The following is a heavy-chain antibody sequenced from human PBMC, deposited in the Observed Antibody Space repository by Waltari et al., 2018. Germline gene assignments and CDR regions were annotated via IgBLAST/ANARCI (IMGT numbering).Heavy chain of an antibody. CDR2: INHSGST. V-gene: IGHV4-34*01. J-gene: IGHJ4*02. CDR1: GGYFSGYY. Sequence: QVQLQQWGAGLLKPSETLSLTCAVYGGYFSGYYWSWIRQPPGKGLEWIGEINHSGSTNYNPSLKSRVTISVDTSKNQFSRKLSSVTAADTAVYYCARWEIVVPHLLDYWGQGTLVTVSS. D-gene: IGHD3-22*01. CDR3: ARWEIVVPHLLDY.